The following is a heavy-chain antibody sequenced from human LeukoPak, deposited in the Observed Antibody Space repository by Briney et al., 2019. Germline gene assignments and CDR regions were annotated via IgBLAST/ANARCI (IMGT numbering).Heavy chain of an antibody. Sequence: SVKVSCKASGGTFSSYAISWVRQAPGQGLEWMGGIIPIFGTANYAQKFQGRVTITADESTSTAYMELSSLRSEDTAVYYCAKDPPSRWLQLREPIRTFDYWGQGTLVTVSS. CDR3: AKDPPSRWLQLREPIRTFDY. J-gene: IGHJ4*02. CDR2: IIPIFGTA. D-gene: IGHD5-24*01. V-gene: IGHV1-69*01. CDR1: GGTFSSYA.